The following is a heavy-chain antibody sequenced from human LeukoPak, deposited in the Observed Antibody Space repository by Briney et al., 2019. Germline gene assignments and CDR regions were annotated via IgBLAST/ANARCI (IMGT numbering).Heavy chain of an antibody. D-gene: IGHD3-22*01. J-gene: IGHJ3*02. CDR3: AKGFSGYFYPFDI. CDR1: GFTFSSYG. CDR2: ISGSGGST. V-gene: IGHV3-23*01. Sequence: GGSLRLSCAASGFTFSSYGMSWVRQAPGKGLEWVSAISGSGGSTYYADSVKGRFTISRDNSKNTLYLQMNSLRAEDTAVYYCAKGFSGYFYPFDIWGQGTMVTVSS.